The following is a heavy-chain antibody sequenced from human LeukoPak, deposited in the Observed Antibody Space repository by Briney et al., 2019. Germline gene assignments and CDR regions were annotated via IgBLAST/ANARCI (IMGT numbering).Heavy chain of an antibody. Sequence: PSETLSLTCTVSGGSISSYYWSWIRQLPGKGLEWIGYIYYSGSTNYNPSLKSRVTISVDTSKNQFSLKLGSVTAADTAVYYCARSGRGYSYGPMYYFDYWGQGTLVTVSS. J-gene: IGHJ4*02. CDR2: IYYSGST. D-gene: IGHD5-18*01. CDR3: ARSGRGYSYGPMYYFDY. CDR1: GGSISSYY. V-gene: IGHV4-59*08.